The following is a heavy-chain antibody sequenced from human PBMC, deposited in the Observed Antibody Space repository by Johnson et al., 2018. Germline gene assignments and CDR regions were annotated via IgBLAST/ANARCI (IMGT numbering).Heavy chain of an antibody. Sequence: QVQLQESGAEVKKPGSSVKVSCKASGGTFSSYDISWVRQAPGQGLEWMGGIIPIFGTANYAQKFQGRITMTRNTSISTAYMELSSLRSEDTAVYYCARGDTYGDYAAFDCWGQGTMVTVSS. D-gene: IGHD4-17*01. CDR2: IIPIFGTA. CDR3: ARGDTYGDYAAFDC. V-gene: IGHV1-69*06. CDR1: GGTFSSYD. J-gene: IGHJ3*01.